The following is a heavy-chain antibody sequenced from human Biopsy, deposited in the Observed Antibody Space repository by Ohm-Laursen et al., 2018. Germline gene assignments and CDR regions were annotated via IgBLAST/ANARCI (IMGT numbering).Heavy chain of an antibody. CDR3: TRNGDGGNWDDFDY. Sequence: SLRLSCAASGFTFSVCAMHWVRQASGKGLEWVGHIRDKANNYATAYAASVKGRFTISRDDPENTVYLQMSSLTTEDTAVYYCTRNGDGGNWDDFDYWGQGTLATVSS. CDR1: GFTFSVCA. D-gene: IGHD4-23*01. V-gene: IGHV3-73*01. CDR2: IRDKANNYAT. J-gene: IGHJ4*02.